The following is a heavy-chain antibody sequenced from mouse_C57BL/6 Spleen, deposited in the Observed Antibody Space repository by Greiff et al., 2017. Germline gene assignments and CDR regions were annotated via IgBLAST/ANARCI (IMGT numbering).Heavy chain of an antibody. V-gene: IGHV5-4*01. CDR1: GYTFSSYA. J-gene: IGHJ2*01. Sequence: EVHLVESGAGLVKPGGSLKLSCAASGYTFSSYAMSWVRQTPGKRLEWVATISDGGSYTYYPENVKGRSTFSRDNANNNLYMQMSHLKTEDTAKYAGAKDNSAGYRGCYFDYWGQGTTLTVSS. CDR2: ISDGGSYT. CDR3: AKDNSAGYRGCYFDY. D-gene: IGHD3-2*02.